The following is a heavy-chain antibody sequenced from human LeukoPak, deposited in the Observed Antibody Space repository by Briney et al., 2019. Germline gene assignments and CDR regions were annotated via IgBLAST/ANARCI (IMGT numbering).Heavy chain of an antibody. D-gene: IGHD6-19*01. J-gene: IGHJ4*02. CDR2: INPSGGST. Sequence: GASVKVSCKTSGYTFTSYYMHWVRQAPGQGLEWMGIINPSGGSTSYAQKFQGRVTMTRDTSTSTVYMELSSLRSEDTAVYYCARSAGIAVGPVPYDFDYWGQGTLVTVSS. CDR3: ARSAGIAVGPVPYDFDY. V-gene: IGHV1-46*01. CDR1: GYTFTSYY.